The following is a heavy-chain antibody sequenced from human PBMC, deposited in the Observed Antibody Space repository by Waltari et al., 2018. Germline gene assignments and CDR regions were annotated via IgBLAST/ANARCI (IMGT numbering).Heavy chain of an antibody. CDR1: GGSISSSNW. CDR3: ASTFGGVIVRDADVAVDAFDI. Sequence: QVQLQESGPGLVKPSGTLSLTCAVSGGSISSSNWWSWVRQPPGKGLEWIGEIYHSGSTNYNPSRKSRVTISVDKSKNQFSLKLSSVTAADTAVYYCASTFGGVIVRDADVAVDAFDIWGQGTMVTVSS. V-gene: IGHV4-4*02. J-gene: IGHJ3*02. CDR2: IYHSGST. D-gene: IGHD3-16*02.